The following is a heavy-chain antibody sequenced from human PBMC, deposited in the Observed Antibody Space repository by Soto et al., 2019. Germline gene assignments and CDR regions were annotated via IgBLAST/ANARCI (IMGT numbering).Heavy chain of an antibody. J-gene: IGHJ6*02. Sequence: QVQLVESGGGVVQPGRSLRLSCAASGFTFSSYAMHWVRQAPGKGLEWVAVISYDGSNKYYADSVKGRFTISRDNSNNTLYLQMNSLRAEDKAVYYYASGRIAAAGTFYYGTDVWGQETTVTVAS. CDR3: ASGRIAAAGTFYYGTDV. V-gene: IGHV3-30-3*01. D-gene: IGHD6-13*01. CDR1: GFTFSSYA. CDR2: ISYDGSNK.